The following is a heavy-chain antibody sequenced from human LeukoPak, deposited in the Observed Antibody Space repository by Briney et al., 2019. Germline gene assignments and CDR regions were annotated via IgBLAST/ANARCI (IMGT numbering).Heavy chain of an antibody. D-gene: IGHD4-17*01. CDR3: AYLYDYGDGKHDY. Sequence: QPSQTLSLTCDVSGDSISSGGYSWSWIRQPPGKGLEWIGYIYYSGSTNYNPSLKSRVTISVDTSKNQFSLKLSSVTAADTAVYYCAYLYDYGDGKHDYWGQGTLVTVSS. V-gene: IGHV4-61*08. CDR1: GDSISSGGYS. CDR2: IYYSGST. J-gene: IGHJ4*02.